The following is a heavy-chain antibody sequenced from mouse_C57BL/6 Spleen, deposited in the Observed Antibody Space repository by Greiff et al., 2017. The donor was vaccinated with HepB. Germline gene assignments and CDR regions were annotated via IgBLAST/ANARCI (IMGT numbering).Heavy chain of an antibody. D-gene: IGHD1-1*01. CDR1: GYTFTSYW. CDR3: AREDHYYGSSYGYFDV. Sequence: QVQLQQSGAELVKPGASVKMSCKASGYTFTSYWITWVKQRPGQGLEWIGDIYPGSGSTNYNEKFKSKATLTVDTSSSTAYMQLSSLTSEDSAVYYCAREDHYYGSSYGYFDVWGTGTTVTVSS. V-gene: IGHV1-55*01. CDR2: IYPGSGST. J-gene: IGHJ1*03.